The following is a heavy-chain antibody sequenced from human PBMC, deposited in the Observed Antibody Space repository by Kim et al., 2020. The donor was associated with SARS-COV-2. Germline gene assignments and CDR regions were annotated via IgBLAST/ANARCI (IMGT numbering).Heavy chain of an antibody. CDR3: ARDDGGFSYGVIAH. CDR1: GYTFTDYY. V-gene: IGHV1-2*06. J-gene: IGHJ4*02. CDR2: IAPNIGDT. Sequence: ASVKVSCKASGYTFTDYYLHWVRQAPGQGLEWMGRIAPNIGDTTYAEKFLGRVTMTRDTSLNTAYMELSSLRSDDTAVYYCARDDGGFSYGVIAHWGQGT. D-gene: IGHD5-18*01.